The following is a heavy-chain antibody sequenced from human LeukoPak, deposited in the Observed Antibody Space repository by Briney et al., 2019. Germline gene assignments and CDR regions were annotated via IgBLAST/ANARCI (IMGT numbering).Heavy chain of an antibody. CDR2: MFYGGDT. V-gene: IGHV4-59*08. CDR1: GASISRSS. D-gene: IGHD4-23*01. Sequence: SETLSLTCTVSGASISRSSWSWIRQPPGKGLEWIAYMFYGGDTNHNPSLKSRVTMSVDMSKNQFSLRLTSVTAADTAVYYCAGHKVHDFGGPDWYFDLWGRGTLVTVSS. CDR3: AGHKVHDFGGPDWYFDL. J-gene: IGHJ2*01.